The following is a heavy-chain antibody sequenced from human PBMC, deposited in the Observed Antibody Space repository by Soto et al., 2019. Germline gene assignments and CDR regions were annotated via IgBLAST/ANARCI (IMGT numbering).Heavy chain of an antibody. D-gene: IGHD2-21*02. V-gene: IGHV4-59*01. CDR1: GGSISGYY. J-gene: IGHJ6*02. CDR2: MYNTGST. Sequence: PSETLSLTCTVSGGSISGYYWSWIRQPPGQGLEWIGYMYNTGSTVYNPSFKRRVTISVDTSKNQFSLKLNSVTAADTSVYYCARDLWGYCGTDCYPLDVWGQGTTVTVS. CDR3: ARDLWGYCGTDCYPLDV.